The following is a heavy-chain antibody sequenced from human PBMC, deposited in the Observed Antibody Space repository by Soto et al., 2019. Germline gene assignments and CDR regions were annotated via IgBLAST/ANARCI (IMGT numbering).Heavy chain of an antibody. CDR1: GFMFSRYA. CDR3: VRSRSGAVPDSFAY. CDR2: ISKDGSVI. J-gene: IGHJ4*02. D-gene: IGHD3-10*01. Sequence: QVQLVESGGGVVPPGRSLRLSCAASGFMFSRYAMHWVRQAPGKGLEWVAVISKDGSVIYYADSVKGRFTISRDKSKNMVYLQLNSLRDEDTAVFYCVRSRSGAVPDSFAYWGQGTQVTVSS. V-gene: IGHV3-30*04.